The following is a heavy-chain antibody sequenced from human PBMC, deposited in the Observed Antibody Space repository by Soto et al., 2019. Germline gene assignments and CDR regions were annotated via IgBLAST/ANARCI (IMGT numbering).Heavy chain of an antibody. CDR1: GGSFSGYY. Sequence: SETLSLTCAVYGGSFSGYYWSWIRQPPGKGLEWIGEINHSGSTNYNPSLKSRVTISVDTSKNQFSLKLSSVTAADTAVYYCARVLRTFFGVVTKYEINYWGQGTLVTVSS. V-gene: IGHV4-34*01. CDR3: ARVLRTFFGVVTKYEINY. CDR2: INHSGST. J-gene: IGHJ4*02. D-gene: IGHD3-3*01.